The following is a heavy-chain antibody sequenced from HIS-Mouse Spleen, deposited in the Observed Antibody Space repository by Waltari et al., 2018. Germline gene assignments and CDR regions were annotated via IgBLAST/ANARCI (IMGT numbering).Heavy chain of an antibody. D-gene: IGHD6-13*01. CDR1: GGSFSGYY. V-gene: IGHV4-34*01. J-gene: IGHJ4*02. CDR2: INHSGST. CDR3: ARGKGSSSWYYFDY. Sequence: QVQLQQWGAGLLKPSETLSLTCAVYGGSFSGYYWSWIRQPPGKGLEWIGEINHSGSTNYNPSLKSRVTISLDTSKNQFSLKLSSVTAADTAVYYCARGKGSSSWYYFDYWGQGTLVTVSS.